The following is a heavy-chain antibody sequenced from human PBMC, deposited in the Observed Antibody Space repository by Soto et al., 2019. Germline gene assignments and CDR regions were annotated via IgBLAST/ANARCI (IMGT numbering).Heavy chain of an antibody. D-gene: IGHD7-27*01. CDR3: ATAESRDTGDEIFDY. V-gene: IGHV4-31*03. CDR2: IYYSGST. Sequence: SETLSLTCTVSGGSISSGGYYWSWIRQHPGKGLEWIGYIYYSGSTYYNPSLKNRVTITIDTSKNQFSLELSSVTAAGPALYYFATAESRDTGDEIFDYWGQGTLVTVSS. J-gene: IGHJ4*02. CDR1: GGSISSGGYY.